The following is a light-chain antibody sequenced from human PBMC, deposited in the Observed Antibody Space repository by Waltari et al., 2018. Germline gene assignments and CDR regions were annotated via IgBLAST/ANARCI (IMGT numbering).Light chain of an antibody. CDR1: QSVLYSSNNKNY. J-gene: IGKJ3*01. Sequence: DIVMTQSPDSLAVSLGERATINCKSSQSVLYSSNNKNYLAWYQQKPGQPPKLLIYWASTRESGVPDRLSGSGSGTDFTLTISSLQAEDVAVYYCHKYYNIPFTFGPGTKVDIK. CDR2: WAS. CDR3: HKYYNIPFT. V-gene: IGKV4-1*01.